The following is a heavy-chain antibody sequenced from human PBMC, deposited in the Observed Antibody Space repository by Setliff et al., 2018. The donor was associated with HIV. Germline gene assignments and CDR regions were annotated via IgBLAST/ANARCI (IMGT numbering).Heavy chain of an antibody. Sequence: SETLSLTCTVSGGSVSSGSYYWSWIRQPPGKGLEWIGHIYTSGSTNYNPSLKSRVTMSVDTSKNQFSLKLSSVTAADTAVYYCARGTTPLGWFDPWGQGTLVTVSS. J-gene: IGHJ5*02. CDR1: GGSVSSGSYY. CDR2: IYTSGST. V-gene: IGHV4-61*01. D-gene: IGHD2-2*01. CDR3: ARGTTPLGWFDP.